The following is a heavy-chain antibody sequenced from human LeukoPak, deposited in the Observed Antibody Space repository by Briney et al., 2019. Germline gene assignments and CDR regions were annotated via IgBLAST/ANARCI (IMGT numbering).Heavy chain of an antibody. CDR1: GFTFSSYA. V-gene: IGHV3-23*01. Sequence: AGGSLRLSCAASGFTFSSYAMTWVRQAPGKGLEWVSTISGSGGSTYYADSVKGRFTISRDNSKNTLYLQMNSLRAEDTAVYFCAGGATTKYTFDYWGQGTLVTVSS. J-gene: IGHJ4*02. CDR3: AGGATTKYTFDY. D-gene: IGHD1-26*01. CDR2: ISGSGGST.